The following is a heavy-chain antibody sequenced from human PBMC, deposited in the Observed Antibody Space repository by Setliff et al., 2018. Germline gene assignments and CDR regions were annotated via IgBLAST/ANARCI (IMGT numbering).Heavy chain of an antibody. J-gene: IGHJ4*02. D-gene: IGHD4-4*01. CDR3: AKDRLTIATLDY. V-gene: IGHV3-23*01. Sequence: LSLSCAASGFTFDDYVMSWVRQAPGKGLEWVSGIRADASRTYYADSVKGRFTISRDNSRNTLYLQLSSLRAEDTAIYFCAKDRLTIATLDYWGQGTLVTVSS. CDR2: IRADASRT. CDR1: GFTFDDYV.